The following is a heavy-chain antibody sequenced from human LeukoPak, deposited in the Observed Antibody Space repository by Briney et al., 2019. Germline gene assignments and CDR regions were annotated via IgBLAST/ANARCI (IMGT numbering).Heavy chain of an antibody. V-gene: IGHV1-2*04. CDR3: ARGRGTYCSSTSCYYYYYYGMDV. J-gene: IGHJ6*04. CDR1: GYTFTGYY. D-gene: IGHD2-2*01. CDR2: INPNSGGT. Sequence: SVKVSCKASGYTFTGYYMHWVRQAPGQGLEWMGWINPNSGGTNYAQKFQGWVTMTRDTSISTAYMELSRLRSDDTAVYYCARGRGTYCSSTSCYYYYYYGMDVWGKGTTVTVSS.